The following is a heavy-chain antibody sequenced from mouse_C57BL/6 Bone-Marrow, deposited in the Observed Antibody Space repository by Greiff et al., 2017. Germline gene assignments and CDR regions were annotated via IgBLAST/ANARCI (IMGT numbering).Heavy chain of an antibody. CDR3: ARSRSRGYYAMDY. J-gene: IGHJ4*01. CDR2: IYPGSGNT. V-gene: IGHV1-76*01. D-gene: IGHD3-3*01. Sequence: VQLQQSGAELVRPGASVKLSCKASGYTCTDYYINWVKQRPGQGLEWIARIYPGSGNTYYNEKFKGKATLTAEKSSSTDYMQLSSLTSEDSAVYFCARSRSRGYYAMDYWGQGTSVTVSS. CDR1: GYTCTDYY.